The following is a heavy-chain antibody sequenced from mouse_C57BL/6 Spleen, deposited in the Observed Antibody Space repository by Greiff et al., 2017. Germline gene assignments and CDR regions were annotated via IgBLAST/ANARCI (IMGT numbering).Heavy chain of an antibody. CDR2: INPSSGYT. V-gene: IGHV1-4*01. CDR3: ALSPAWFAY. Sequence: VQLQQSGAELARPGASVKMSCKASGYTFTSYTMHWVKQRPGQGLEWIGYINPSSGYTKYNQKFKDKATLTADKSSSTAYMQLSSLTSEDSAVXYCALSPAWFAYWGQGTLVTVSA. J-gene: IGHJ3*01. CDR1: GYTFTSYT.